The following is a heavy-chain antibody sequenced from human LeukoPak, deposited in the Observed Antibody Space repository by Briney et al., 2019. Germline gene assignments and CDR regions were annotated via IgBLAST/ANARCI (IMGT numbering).Heavy chain of an antibody. CDR2: ISAYNGNT. Sequence: ASVKVSCKASGYTFTSYGISWVRQAPGQGLEWMGWISAYNGNTNYAQKLQGRVTMTTDTSTSTAYMELRSLRSGDTAVYYCARNFDDSSGYYLDWFDPWGQGTLVTVSS. D-gene: IGHD3-22*01. V-gene: IGHV1-18*01. CDR3: ARNFDDSSGYYLDWFDP. CDR1: GYTFTSYG. J-gene: IGHJ5*02.